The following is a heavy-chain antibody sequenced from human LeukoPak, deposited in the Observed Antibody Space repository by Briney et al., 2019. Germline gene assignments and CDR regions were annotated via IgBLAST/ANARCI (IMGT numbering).Heavy chain of an antibody. CDR2: ISASGGST. V-gene: IGHV3-23*01. Sequence: GGSLRLSCAASRGTFSSYALSWVWQAPGKGLEWVGAISASGGSTYYADSVKGRFTISRDNSKNTSYMQINSLRAEKAVVYYCAKCSIVAAGTRTRVVWWYFDLWGRGTPVTVSS. CDR1: RGTFSSYA. J-gene: IGHJ2*01. CDR3: AKCSIVAAGTRTRVVWWYFDL. D-gene: IGHD6-13*01.